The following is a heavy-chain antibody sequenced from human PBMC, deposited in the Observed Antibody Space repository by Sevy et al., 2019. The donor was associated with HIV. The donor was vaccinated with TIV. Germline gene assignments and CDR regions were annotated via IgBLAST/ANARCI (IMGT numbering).Heavy chain of an antibody. D-gene: IGHD3-10*01. CDR3: AKDLEWRKYGSASLFDY. CDR2: ISGSGGST. CDR1: GFTFSSYA. J-gene: IGHJ4*02. V-gene: IGHV3-23*01. Sequence: GGSLRLSCAASGFTFSSYAMSWVRQAPGKGLEWVSAISGSGGSTYYADSVKGRFTISRDNSKNTLYLQMNSLRAEDTAVYYCAKDLEWRKYGSASLFDYWGQGTLVTVSS.